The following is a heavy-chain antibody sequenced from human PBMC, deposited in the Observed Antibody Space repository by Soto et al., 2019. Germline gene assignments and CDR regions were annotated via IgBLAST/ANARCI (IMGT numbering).Heavy chain of an antibody. CDR2: INHSGST. D-gene: IGHD6-19*01. CDR3: ARGLKVFSPSWRYSSGWYFDY. Sequence: PSETLSLTCAVYGGSFSGYYWSWIRQPPGKGLEWIGEINHSGSTNYNPSLKSRVTISVDTSKNQFSLKLSSVTAADTAVYYCARGLKVFSPSWRYSSGWYFDYWGQGTLVTVSS. CDR1: GGSFSGYY. J-gene: IGHJ4*02. V-gene: IGHV4-34*01.